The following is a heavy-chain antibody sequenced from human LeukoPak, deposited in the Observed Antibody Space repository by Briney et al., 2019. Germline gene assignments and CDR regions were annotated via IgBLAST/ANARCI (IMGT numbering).Heavy chain of an antibody. J-gene: IGHJ4*02. CDR2: INTNTENP. V-gene: IGHV7-4-1*02. Sequence: ASVKVSCKASGYTFTSYAMNWVRQAPGQGLEWMGWINTNTENPTYAQGFTGRFVFSLDTSVSTAYLQISSLKAEDTAVYYCARDDRSKNYVWGSYRSPTVIDYWGQGTLVTVSS. CDR1: GYTFTSYA. CDR3: ARDDRSKNYVWGSYRSPTVIDY. D-gene: IGHD3-16*02.